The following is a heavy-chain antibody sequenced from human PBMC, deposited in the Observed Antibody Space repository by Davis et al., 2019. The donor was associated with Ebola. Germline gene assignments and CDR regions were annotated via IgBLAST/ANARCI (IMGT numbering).Heavy chain of an antibody. V-gene: IGHV3-21*01. Sequence: GESLKISCAASGFTFSGYSVNWVRQAPGKGLEWVSSISSYSDYIYYADSVKGRFTISRDNSKNTVDLQMNSLRREDTAVYYCAKDWRYDSRLRKSYYYGMDVWGQGTTVTVSS. J-gene: IGHJ6*02. CDR3: AKDWRYDSRLRKSYYYGMDV. D-gene: IGHD3-22*01. CDR2: ISSYSDYI. CDR1: GFTFSGYS.